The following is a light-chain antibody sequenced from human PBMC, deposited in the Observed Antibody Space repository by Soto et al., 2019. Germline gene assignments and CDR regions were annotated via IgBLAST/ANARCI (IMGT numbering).Light chain of an antibody. CDR2: GAT. V-gene: IGKV3-20*01. J-gene: IGKJ3*01. CDR3: QQYGSSPFT. Sequence: EIVMTQSPATLSLSPGERATLSCGASQTVSGSYLAWYQQKPGQAPRLLIHGATNRATGIPDRFSGSRSGTDFSLTISRLEPEDSAVYYCQQYGSSPFTFGPGTKVEIK. CDR1: QTVSGSY.